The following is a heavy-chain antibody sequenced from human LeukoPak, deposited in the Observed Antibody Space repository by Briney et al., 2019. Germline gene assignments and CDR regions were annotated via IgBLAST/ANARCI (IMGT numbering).Heavy chain of an antibody. Sequence: PSETLSLTCTVYRGSFRIYFWTWIRQPPGKGLEWIGEVNYGGITNYNPSLKSRVTISLDTSKNQVSLELSSVTAADAAVYYCASHSRHSGSSDYWGQGSLVTVSS. CDR1: RGSFRIYF. D-gene: IGHD1-26*01. CDR3: ASHSRHSGSSDY. J-gene: IGHJ4*02. V-gene: IGHV4-34*01. CDR2: VNYGGIT.